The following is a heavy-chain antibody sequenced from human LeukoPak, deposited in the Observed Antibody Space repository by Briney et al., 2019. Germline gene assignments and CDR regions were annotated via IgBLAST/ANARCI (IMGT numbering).Heavy chain of an antibody. V-gene: IGHV3-48*04. CDR1: GFTFNSYS. CDR2: ITSSTSTI. CDR3: ARSSGWHVFDI. D-gene: IGHD6-19*01. Sequence: GGSLRLSCAASGFTFNSYSMNWVRQAPGKGLECVSYITSSTSTIFYVDSVKGRFTISRDNAKNSLYLQMNSLRAEDTAAYYCARSSGWHVFDIWGQGTMVTVSS. J-gene: IGHJ3*02.